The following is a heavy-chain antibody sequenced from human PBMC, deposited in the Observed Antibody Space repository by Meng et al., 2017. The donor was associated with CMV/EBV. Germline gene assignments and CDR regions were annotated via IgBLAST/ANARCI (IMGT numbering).Heavy chain of an antibody. CDR3: ATSKDSPGND. Sequence: GESLKISCAASGFIYSNYWMSWVRQAPGKGLEWVANMNGGATAKFYVGPVRGRFTISRDNAMNALYLQMNSLTVEDTAIYYCATSKDSPGNDWGQGTLVTVSS. CDR1: GFIYSNYW. V-gene: IGHV3-7*01. D-gene: IGHD2/OR15-2a*01. J-gene: IGHJ4*02. CDR2: MNGGATAK.